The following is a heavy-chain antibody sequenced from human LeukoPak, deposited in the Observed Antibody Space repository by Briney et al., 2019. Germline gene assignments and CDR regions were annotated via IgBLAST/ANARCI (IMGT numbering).Heavy chain of an antibody. D-gene: IGHD3-3*01. CDR3: ARAKKRITIFGVVIMTHFDY. CDR2: MNPNSGNT. Sequence: ASVKVSCKASGYTFTSYDINWVRQATGQGLEWMGWMNPNSGNTGYAQKFQGRVTMTRNTSISTAYMELSSLRSEDTAVYYRARAKKRITIFGVVIMTHFDYWGQGTLVTVSS. J-gene: IGHJ4*02. CDR1: GYTFTSYD. V-gene: IGHV1-8*01.